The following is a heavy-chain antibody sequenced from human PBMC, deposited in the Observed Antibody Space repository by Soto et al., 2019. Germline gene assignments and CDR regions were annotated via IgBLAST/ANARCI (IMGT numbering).Heavy chain of an antibody. J-gene: IGHJ4*02. CDR2: ISPDGTNE. D-gene: IGHD1-1*01. CDR1: GFTFSSDG. V-gene: IGHV3-30*03. Sequence: QVQLVESGGGVVQPGTSLRLSCVASGFTFSSDGMVWVRQAPGKGLEWVITISPDGTNEYYADSVKGRFTVSRDNSKNTLYLQMDSLRDEDTAVYYCTRGGTPYFDYWGQGTLVTVSS. CDR3: TRGGTPYFDY.